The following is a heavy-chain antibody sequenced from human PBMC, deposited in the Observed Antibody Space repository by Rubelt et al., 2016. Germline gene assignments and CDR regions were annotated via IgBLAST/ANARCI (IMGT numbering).Heavy chain of an antibody. CDR2: INHSGST. V-gene: IGHV4-59*12. CDR1: GGSISSYY. J-gene: IGHJ4*02. Sequence: QVQLQESGPGLVKPSETLSLTCTVSGGSISSYYWSWIRQPPGKGLEWIGEINHSGSTNYNPSLKSRVIISVDTSKNQFSLKLSSVTAADTAVYYCARGLYGDYGYWGQGTLVTVSS. CDR3: ARGLYGDYGY. D-gene: IGHD4-17*01.